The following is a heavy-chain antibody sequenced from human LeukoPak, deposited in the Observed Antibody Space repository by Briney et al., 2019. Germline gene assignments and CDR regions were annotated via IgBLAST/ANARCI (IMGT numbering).Heavy chain of an antibody. CDR1: GYTFTGHY. Sequence: ASVKVSCKASGYTFTGHYIHWVRQAPGQGLEWMGWIHPNTGGTKYAQKFQGRVTMTRDTSISTAYMELSRLRSDDTAVYYCAREPTRGGFDYWGQGTLVTVSS. CDR3: AREPTRGGFDY. V-gene: IGHV1-2*02. CDR2: IHPNTGGT. D-gene: IGHD3-16*01. J-gene: IGHJ4*02.